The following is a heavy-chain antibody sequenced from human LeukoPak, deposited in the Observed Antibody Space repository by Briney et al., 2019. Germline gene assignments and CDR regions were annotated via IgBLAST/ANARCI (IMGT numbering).Heavy chain of an antibody. CDR1: GFTFSSYL. D-gene: IGHD6-19*01. V-gene: IGHV3-7*01. J-gene: IGHJ1*01. CDR3: ARDSSLLAVAGPPPQH. Sequence: GGSLRLSCAASGFTFSSYLMSWVRQAPGKGLEWVANIKQDGSEKYYVDSVKGRFTISRDNAKNSLYLQMNSLRAEDTAVYYCARDSSLLAVAGPPPQHWGQGTLVTVSS. CDR2: IKQDGSEK.